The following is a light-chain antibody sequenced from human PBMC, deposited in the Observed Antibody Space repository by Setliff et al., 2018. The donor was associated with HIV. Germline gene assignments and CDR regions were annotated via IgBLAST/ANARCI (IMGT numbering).Light chain of an antibody. Sequence: QSVLTQPRSISGSPGQSVTISCTGSSSDVGGYNYVSWYQQHPGKAPKLIIYEVSNRPSGVSNRFSGSKSGNTASLTISGLQAEDEADYYCSSYTSIYTYVFGTGTKVTVL. CDR2: EVS. CDR3: SSYTSIYTYV. CDR1: SSDVGGYNY. V-gene: IGLV2-11*01. J-gene: IGLJ1*01.